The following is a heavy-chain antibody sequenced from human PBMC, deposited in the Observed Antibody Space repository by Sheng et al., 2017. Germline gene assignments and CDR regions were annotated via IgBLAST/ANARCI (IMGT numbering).Heavy chain of an antibody. J-gene: IGHJ4*02. CDR1: GFTFSNYA. D-gene: IGHD3-16*01. CDR3: AKGNWGFINYIDY. V-gene: IGHV3-23*04. CDR2: ISGSGAST. Sequence: EVQLVESGGDLVQPGRSLRLSCAXSGFTFSNYAMSWVRQAPGKGLEWVSAISGSGASTHYADSVRGRFTISRDNSKTTLYLQMNSLRAEDTAVYYCAKGNWGFINYIDYWGQGTLVTVSS.